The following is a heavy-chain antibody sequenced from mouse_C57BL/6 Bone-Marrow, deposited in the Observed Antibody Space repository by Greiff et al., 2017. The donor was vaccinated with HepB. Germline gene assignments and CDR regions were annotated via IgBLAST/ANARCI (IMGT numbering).Heavy chain of an antibody. CDR1: GYTFTDYY. V-gene: IGHV1-19*01. J-gene: IGHJ2*01. CDR3: ARGCYGNYVDYFDY. D-gene: IGHD2-1*01. Sequence: VQLKESGPVLVKPGASVKMSCKASGYTFTDYYMNWVKQSHGKSLEWIGVINPYNGGTSYNQKFKGKATLTVDKSSSTAYMELNSLTSEDSAVYYCARGCYGNYVDYFDYWGQGTTRTVSS. CDR2: INPYNGGT.